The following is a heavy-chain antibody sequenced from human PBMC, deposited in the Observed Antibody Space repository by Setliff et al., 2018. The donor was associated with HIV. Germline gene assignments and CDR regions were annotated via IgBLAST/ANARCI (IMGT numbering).Heavy chain of an antibody. Sequence: SETLSLTCNVFGGSIRNYYWSWIRQPPGKGLEWIGYIYYSGSTSYKPSLKSRVTISVDTSKNQFSLKLSSVTAADTAVYYCAREIVNDYNFWSGYYYYYYGMDVWGQGTTVTVSS. CDR3: AREIVNDYNFWSGYYYYYYGMDV. V-gene: IGHV4-59*08. J-gene: IGHJ6*02. D-gene: IGHD3-3*01. CDR2: IYYSGST. CDR1: GGSIRNYY.